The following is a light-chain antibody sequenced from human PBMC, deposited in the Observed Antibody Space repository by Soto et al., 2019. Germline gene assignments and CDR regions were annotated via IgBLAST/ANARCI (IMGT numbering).Light chain of an antibody. Sequence: VWTQSPGTLSLSPGERATLSCSASHSVSSNLAWYPQQPGQAPRLLIYDASNRATGSPARFSGSGSGTAFTLPITSLQSADFATYYCQQYNDWPPLTVGGGTKVDIK. CDR2: DAS. CDR1: HSVSSN. V-gene: IGKV3D-15*01. CDR3: QQYNDWPPLT. J-gene: IGKJ4*01.